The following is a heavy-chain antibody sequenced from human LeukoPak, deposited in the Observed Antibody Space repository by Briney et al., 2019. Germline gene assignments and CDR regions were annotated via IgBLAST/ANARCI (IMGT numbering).Heavy chain of an antibody. J-gene: IGHJ4*02. CDR1: GGSFSGYY. CDR3: ARGRWDTAMVSGLDC. D-gene: IGHD5-18*01. V-gene: IGHV4-34*01. Sequence: SETLSLTCAVYGGSFSGYYWSWIRQPPGKGLEWIGEINHSGSTNYNPSLKSRVTISVDTSKNQFSLKLSSVTAADTAVYYCARGRWDTAMVSGLDCWGQGTLVTVSS. CDR2: INHSGST.